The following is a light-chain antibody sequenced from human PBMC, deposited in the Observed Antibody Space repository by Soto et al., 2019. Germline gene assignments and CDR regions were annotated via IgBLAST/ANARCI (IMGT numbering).Light chain of an antibody. CDR3: QQYNAYSWT. Sequence: DIQMTLSPSTLSASVGDRVTITCRARQNVNRWLAWYQQKPGKAPKLLIYDASSLESGVPSRFSGGGSGTEFTLTISSLQPYDFATYYCQQYNAYSWTFGQGTKVEIK. CDR2: DAS. J-gene: IGKJ1*01. V-gene: IGKV1-5*01. CDR1: QNVNRW.